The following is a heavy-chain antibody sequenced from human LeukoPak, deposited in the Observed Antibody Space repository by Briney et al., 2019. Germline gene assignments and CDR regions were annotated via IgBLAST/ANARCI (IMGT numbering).Heavy chain of an antibody. V-gene: IGHV3-64D*06. Sequence: PGGSLRLSCSASGFTFSAYFMHWVRQAPGKGLEYVSSISSNEYDTYYADSVKGRFTISRDNSKNTLFLQMSSLRAEDTAVYYCVKDLNGTWSFDYWGQGTLVIVSS. CDR1: GFTFSAYF. J-gene: IGHJ4*02. D-gene: IGHD2-8*01. CDR3: VKDLNGTWSFDY. CDR2: ISSNEYDT.